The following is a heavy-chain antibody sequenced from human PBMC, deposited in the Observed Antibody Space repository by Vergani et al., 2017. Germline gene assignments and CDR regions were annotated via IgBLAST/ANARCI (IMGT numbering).Heavy chain of an antibody. J-gene: IGHJ4*02. Sequence: EVQLVESGGGLVQPGRSLRLSCAASGFTFDDYAMHWVRPAPGKGLEWVSGISWNSGSIGYADSVKGRFTISRDNAKNSLYLQMNSLRAEDTALYYCAKGSGIAAAGSRFDYWGQGTLVTVSS. D-gene: IGHD6-13*01. CDR2: ISWNSGSI. CDR3: AKGSGIAAAGSRFDY. CDR1: GFTFDDYA. V-gene: IGHV3-9*01.